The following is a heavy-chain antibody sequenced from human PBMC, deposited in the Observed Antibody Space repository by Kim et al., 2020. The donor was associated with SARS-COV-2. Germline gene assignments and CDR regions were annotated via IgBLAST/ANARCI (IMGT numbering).Heavy chain of an antibody. Sequence: GGSLRLSCAASGFTFSSYAMHWVRQAPGKGLEWVAVISYDGSNKYYADSVKGRFTISRDNSKNTLYLQMNSLRAEDTAVYYCARDSDWNGRYYYYYYGMDVWGQGTTVTVSS. J-gene: IGHJ6*02. D-gene: IGHD1-1*01. V-gene: IGHV3-30*04. CDR1: GFTFSSYA. CDR3: ARDSDWNGRYYYYYYGMDV. CDR2: ISYDGSNK.